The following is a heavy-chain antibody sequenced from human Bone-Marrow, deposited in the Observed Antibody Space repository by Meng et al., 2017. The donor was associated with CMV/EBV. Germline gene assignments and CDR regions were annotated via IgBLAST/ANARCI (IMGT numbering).Heavy chain of an antibody. J-gene: IGHJ5*02. CDR1: GGTFSSYS. CDR3: EGQSLRFFGT. Sequence: SVKVSCKASGGTFSSYSIRWVRQAPGQGLEWMGGIIPIFGTANYAQKFQGRVTITTDESTSTAYMELSSLRSEDTAVYYCEGQSLRFFGTWGQGTLVTVSS. D-gene: IGHD3-3*01. CDR2: IIPIFGTA. V-gene: IGHV1-69*05.